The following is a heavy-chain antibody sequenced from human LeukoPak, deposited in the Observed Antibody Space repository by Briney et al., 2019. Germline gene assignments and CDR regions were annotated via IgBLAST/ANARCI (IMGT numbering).Heavy chain of an antibody. CDR1: GFTFSTYN. Sequence: PGGSLRLSCAASGFTFSTYNMHWVRQAPGKGLEWVAVISYDGSNKYYADSVKGRFTISRDNSKNTLYLQMNSLRAEDTAVYYCAKRWGFDPWGQGTLVTVSS. V-gene: IGHV3-30-3*02. CDR2: ISYDGSNK. CDR3: AKRWGFDP. D-gene: IGHD1-26*01. J-gene: IGHJ5*02.